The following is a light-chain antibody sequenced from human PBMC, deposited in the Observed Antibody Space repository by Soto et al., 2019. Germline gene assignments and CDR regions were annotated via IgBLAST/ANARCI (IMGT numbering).Light chain of an antibody. CDR3: QQLNGYPLT. V-gene: IGKV1-9*01. J-gene: IGKJ4*01. Sequence: DIQLTQSPSYLSASVGDRVTITCRANQGISSFLAWYQQKPGKAPNLLIYTASTLQSGVPSRFSGSGSGTEFTLTISSLQPEDFATYYCQQLNGYPLTFGGGTKVEIK. CDR1: QGISSF. CDR2: TAS.